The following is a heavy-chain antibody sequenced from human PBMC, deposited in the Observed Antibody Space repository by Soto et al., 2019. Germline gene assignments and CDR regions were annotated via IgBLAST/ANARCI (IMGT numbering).Heavy chain of an antibody. CDR1: GFTFSSYG. J-gene: IGHJ6*02. V-gene: IGHV3-33*01. Sequence: QVQLVESGGGVVQPGRSLRLSCAASGFTFSSYGMHWVRQAPGKGLEWVAVIWYDGSNKYYADSVKGRFTISRDNSKNTLYLQMNSLRADDTAVYYCARDRRADHDFWSGYYGYCYCYGMDFWGQGTTVTLCS. CDR3: ARDRRADHDFWSGYYGYCYCYGMDF. CDR2: IWYDGSNK. D-gene: IGHD3-3*01.